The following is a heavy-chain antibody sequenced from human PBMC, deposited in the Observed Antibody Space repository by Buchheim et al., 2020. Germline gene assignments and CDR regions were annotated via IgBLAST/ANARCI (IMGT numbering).Heavy chain of an antibody. Sequence: EVQLVESGGGLVQPGGSLRLSCAASGFTFSSYWMSWVRQAPGKGLEWVANIKEEGSEKNYVDSVKGRFTISRDNATNSLYLQMNSLRADDTAVYYCARGPDYHYYGMDVWGQGTT. CDR2: IKEEGSEK. CDR1: GFTFSSYW. CDR3: ARGPDYHYYGMDV. V-gene: IGHV3-7*01. J-gene: IGHJ6*02.